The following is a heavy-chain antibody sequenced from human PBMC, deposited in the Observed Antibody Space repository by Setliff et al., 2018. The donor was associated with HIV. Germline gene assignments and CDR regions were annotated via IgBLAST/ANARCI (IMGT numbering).Heavy chain of an antibody. J-gene: IGHJ5*02. V-gene: IGHV1-46*01. CDR2: INPSDGSA. Sequence: GASVKVSCKASGYTFTSCFLHWVRQAPGQGLEYMGIINPSDGSADYVEKFQDRVTITRDTSTSTVYMEMSSLRSEDTAIYYCARGGPGTSFGYDWLDPWGQGTLVTVSS. CDR3: ARGGPGTSFGYDWLDP. CDR1: GYTFTSCF. D-gene: IGHD1-1*01.